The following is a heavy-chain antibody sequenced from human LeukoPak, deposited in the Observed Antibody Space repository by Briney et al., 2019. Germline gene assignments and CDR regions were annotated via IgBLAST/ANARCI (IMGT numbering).Heavy chain of an antibody. D-gene: IGHD5-24*01. CDR1: GGTFSSYT. CDR2: IIPILGIA. V-gene: IGHV1-69*02. Sequence: ASVKVSCKASGGTFSSYTISWVRQAPGQGLEWMGRIIPILGIANYAQKFQGRVTITADKSTSTAYMELSSLRSEDTAVYYCARMAGYNYGIGGWFDPWGQGTLVTVSS. J-gene: IGHJ5*02. CDR3: ARMAGYNYGIGGWFDP.